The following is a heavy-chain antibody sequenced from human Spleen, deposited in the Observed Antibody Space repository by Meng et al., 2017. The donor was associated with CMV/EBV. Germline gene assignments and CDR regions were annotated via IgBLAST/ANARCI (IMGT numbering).Heavy chain of an antibody. V-gene: IGHV3-15*01. CDR2: IKSKTDGGTT. D-gene: IGHD5-18*01. CDR1: FTFSNAW. J-gene: IGHJ4*02. CDR3: TTVLDTAMALLDFFDY. Sequence: FTFSNAWMSWVRQAPGKGLEWVGRIKSKTDGGTTDYAAPVKGRFTISRDDSKNTLYLQMNSLKTEDTAVYYCTTVLDTAMALLDFFDYWGQGTLVTVSS.